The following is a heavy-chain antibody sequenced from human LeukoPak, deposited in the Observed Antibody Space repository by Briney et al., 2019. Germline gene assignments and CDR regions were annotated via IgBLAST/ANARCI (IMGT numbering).Heavy chain of an antibody. CDR2: IYSGDST. D-gene: IGHD6-6*01. CDR3: ARVEGSVLADAFDI. Sequence: GGSLRLSCAASGFTVSSNYMSWVRQAPGKGLEWVSVIYSGDSTYYADSVKGRFTISRDNSKNTLYLQMNSLRAEDTAVYYCARVEGSVLADAFDIWGQGTMVTVSS. CDR1: GFTVSSNY. V-gene: IGHV3-66*01. J-gene: IGHJ3*02.